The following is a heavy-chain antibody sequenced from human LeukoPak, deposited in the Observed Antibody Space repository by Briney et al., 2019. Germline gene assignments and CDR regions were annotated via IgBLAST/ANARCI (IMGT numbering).Heavy chain of an antibody. CDR3: AKDLIPYSSGYFPLDY. D-gene: IGHD6-19*01. CDR2: IYVDGST. J-gene: IGHJ4*02. V-gene: IGHV3-NL1*01. CDR1: GFTFSSYG. Sequence: PGGSLRLSCAASGFTFSSYGMHWVRQAPGKGLEWVSGIYVDGSTYYADSLKGRFTVSRDNSKNTLYLQMNTLTAEDTAVYYCAKDLIPYSSGYFPLDYWGQGTLVTVSS.